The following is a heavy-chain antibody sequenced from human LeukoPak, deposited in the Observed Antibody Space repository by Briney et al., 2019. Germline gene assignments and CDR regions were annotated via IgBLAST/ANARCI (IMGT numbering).Heavy chain of an antibody. D-gene: IGHD6-6*01. CDR3: ARDAVEYSSSISYYYYYMDV. V-gene: IGHV3-48*01. CDR2: ISSSSSTI. CDR1: GFTFSSYS. Sequence: GGSLRLSCAASGFTFSSYSMNWVRQAPGKGLEWVSYISSSSSTIYYADSVKGRFTISRDNAKNSLYLQMNSLRAEDTAVYYCARDAVEYSSSISYYYYYMDVWGKGTTVTVSS. J-gene: IGHJ6*03.